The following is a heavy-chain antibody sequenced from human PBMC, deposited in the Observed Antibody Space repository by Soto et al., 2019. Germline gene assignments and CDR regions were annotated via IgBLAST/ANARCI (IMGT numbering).Heavy chain of an antibody. V-gene: IGHV1-46*01. Sequence: QVQLVQSGAEVKKPGASVKVSCKASGYTFTSYYMHWVRQAPGQGLEWMGIINPSGGSTSYAQKFQGRVTMTRDTSTSTVYMELSSLRSEDTAVYYCARDRYDYVWGSYRYNYYGMDVWGQGTTVTVSS. J-gene: IGHJ6*02. CDR3: ARDRYDYVWGSYRYNYYGMDV. D-gene: IGHD3-16*02. CDR1: GYTFTSYY. CDR2: INPSGGST.